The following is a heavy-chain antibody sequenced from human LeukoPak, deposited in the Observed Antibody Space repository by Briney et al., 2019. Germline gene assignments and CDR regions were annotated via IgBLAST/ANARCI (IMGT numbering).Heavy chain of an antibody. V-gene: IGHV4-31*03. CDR3: AGVRYCSGGSCYSPYHYYYMDV. D-gene: IGHD2-15*01. Sequence: SQTLSLTCTVSGGSISSGGYYWSWIRQHPGKGLEWIGYIYYSGSTYYNPSLKSRVTISVDTSKNQFSLKLSSVTAADTAVYYCAGVRYCSGGSCYSPYHYYYMDVWGKGTTVTVSS. J-gene: IGHJ6*03. CDR1: GGSISSGGYY. CDR2: IYYSGST.